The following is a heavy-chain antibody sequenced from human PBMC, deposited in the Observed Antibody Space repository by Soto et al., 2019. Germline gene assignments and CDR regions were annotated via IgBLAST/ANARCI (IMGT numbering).Heavy chain of an antibody. CDR3: ARGRVRAITGTTAPGMRQPSFDY. CDR2: INHSGST. Sequence: SETLSLTCAVYGGSFSGYYWSWIRQPPGKGLEWIGEINHSGSTNYNPSLKSRVTISVDTSKNQFSLKLSSVTAADTAVYYCARGRVRAITGTTAPGMRQPSFDYWGQGTLVTVSS. V-gene: IGHV4-34*01. CDR1: GGSFSGYY. J-gene: IGHJ4*02. D-gene: IGHD1-7*01.